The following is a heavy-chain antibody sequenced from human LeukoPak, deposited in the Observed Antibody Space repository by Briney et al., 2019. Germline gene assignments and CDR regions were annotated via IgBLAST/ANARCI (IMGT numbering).Heavy chain of an antibody. J-gene: IGHJ4*02. CDR1: GFTFTSSA. Sequence: GASVKVSCKASGFTFTSSAVQWVRQARGQRLEWLGWIVVGSGNTNYAQKFQERVTITRDMSTSTAYMELSSLRSEDTAVYYCAAGGLIQLWNYWGQGTLVTVSS. D-gene: IGHD5-18*01. V-gene: IGHV1-58*01. CDR2: IVVGSGNT. CDR3: AAGGLIQLWNY.